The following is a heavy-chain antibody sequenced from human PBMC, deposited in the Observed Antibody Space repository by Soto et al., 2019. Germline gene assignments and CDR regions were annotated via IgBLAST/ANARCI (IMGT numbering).Heavy chain of an antibody. J-gene: IGHJ4*02. Sequence: SETMSLTCTFSVGSISSRGYYWGWIRQPPGKGLEWIGSIYYSGSTYYSPSLKSRVTISVDTSKNHVSLKVSSVAAADTAVYYCASSSQLSSRIDHWGLGTLVTVSS. V-gene: IGHV4-39*02. CDR3: ASSSQLSSRIDH. CDR2: IYYSGST. CDR1: VGSISSRGYY.